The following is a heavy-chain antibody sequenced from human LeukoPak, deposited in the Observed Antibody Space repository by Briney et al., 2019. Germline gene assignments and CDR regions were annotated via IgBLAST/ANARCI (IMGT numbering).Heavy chain of an antibody. V-gene: IGHV4-39*01. Sequence: PSETLSLTCTVSGGSINSSSYYWGWIRQPPGEALEWTGSIYHSGYTYYNPSLKSRVTISVDTSKSQFSLKLSSVTAADTAVYYCARSSMFRGVTVDYWGQGTLVTVSS. D-gene: IGHD3-10*01. CDR2: IYHSGYT. CDR3: ARSSMFRGVTVDY. J-gene: IGHJ4*02. CDR1: GGSINSSSYY.